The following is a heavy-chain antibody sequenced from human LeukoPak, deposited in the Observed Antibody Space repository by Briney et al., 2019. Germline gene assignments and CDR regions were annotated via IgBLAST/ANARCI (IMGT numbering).Heavy chain of an antibody. J-gene: IGHJ3*02. V-gene: IGHV3-23*01. CDR3: AKDEKYGSGSYYRIWVDAFDI. CDR1: GFTFSSYA. CDR2: ISGSGGST. Sequence: GGSLGLSCAASGFTFSSYAMSWGRPAPGKGLEWVSAISGSGGSTYYADSVKGRFTISRDNSKNTLYLQMNSLRAEDTAVYYCAKDEKYGSGSYYRIWVDAFDIWGQGTMVTVSS. D-gene: IGHD3-10*01.